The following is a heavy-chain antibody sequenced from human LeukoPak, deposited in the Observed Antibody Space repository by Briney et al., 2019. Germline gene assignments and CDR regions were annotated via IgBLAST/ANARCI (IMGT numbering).Heavy chain of an antibody. J-gene: IGHJ5*02. CDR3: ARRPDYDYVWGSYRLNWFDP. CDR1: GGSFSGYY. D-gene: IGHD3-16*02. V-gene: IGHV4-34*01. CDR2: INHSGST. Sequence: PSETLSLTCTVYGGSFSGYYWSWIRQPPGKGLEWIGEINHSGSTNYNPSLKSRVTISVDTSKNQFSLKLSSVTAADTAVYYCARRPDYDYVWGSYRLNWFDPWGQGTLVTVSS.